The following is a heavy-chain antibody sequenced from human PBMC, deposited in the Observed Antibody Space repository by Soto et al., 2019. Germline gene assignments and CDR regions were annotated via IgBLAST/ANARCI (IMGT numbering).Heavy chain of an antibody. CDR3: ARDQLITMVRGAAPYYYYYGMDV. V-gene: IGHV4-30-4*01. J-gene: IGHJ6*02. CDR1: GGSISSGDYY. Sequence: KPSETLSLTCTVSGGSISSGDYYWSWIRQPPGKGLEWIGYIYYSGSTYYNPSLKSRVTISVDTSRNQFSLKLSSVTAADTAVYYCARDQLITMVRGAAPYYYYYGMDVWGQGTTVTVSS. D-gene: IGHD3-10*01. CDR2: IYYSGST.